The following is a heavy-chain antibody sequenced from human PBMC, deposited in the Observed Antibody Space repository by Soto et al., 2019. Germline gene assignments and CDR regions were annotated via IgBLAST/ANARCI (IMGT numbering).Heavy chain of an antibody. CDR3: ARLQAITGPPEDAFEM. J-gene: IGHJ3*02. D-gene: IGHD2-21*01. CDR2: IFYSGST. Sequence: PSETLSLTCTVSGGSINSRSYYWGWIRQPPGKGLEWIGSIFYSGSTYYNPSVQSRDTISVDTSKNQFSLMLSSVIAADTAVYYCARLQAITGPPEDAFEMWGPGTMVTVSS. CDR1: GGSINSRSYY. V-gene: IGHV4-39*01.